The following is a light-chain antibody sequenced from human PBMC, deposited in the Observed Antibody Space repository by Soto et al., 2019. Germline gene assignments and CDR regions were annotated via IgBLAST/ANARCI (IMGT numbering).Light chain of an antibody. J-gene: IGLJ2*01. CDR2: RNN. CDR3: AAWDDSLSGHVV. Sequence: QSALTQPASVSGSPGQSITISCTGTSSDVGGYNYVSWYQQLPGTAPKLLIYRNNQRPSGVPDRFSGSKSGTSASLAISGLRSEDEADYYCAAWDDSLSGHVVFGGGTKVTVL. CDR1: SSDVGGYNY. V-gene: IGLV1-47*01.